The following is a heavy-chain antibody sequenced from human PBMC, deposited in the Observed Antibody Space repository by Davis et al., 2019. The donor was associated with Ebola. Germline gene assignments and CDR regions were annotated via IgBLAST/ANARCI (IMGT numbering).Heavy chain of an antibody. CDR2: IDPSDSYT. D-gene: IGHD3-22*01. Sequence: PGGSLRLSCKGSGYSFTSYWISWVRQMPGKGLEWMGRIDPSDSYTNYSPSFQGHVTISADKSISTAYLQWSSLKASDTAMYYCASHPRPDSSGYPNWFDPWGQGTLVTVSS. J-gene: IGHJ5*02. CDR3: ASHPRPDSSGYPNWFDP. CDR1: GYSFTSYW. V-gene: IGHV5-10-1*01.